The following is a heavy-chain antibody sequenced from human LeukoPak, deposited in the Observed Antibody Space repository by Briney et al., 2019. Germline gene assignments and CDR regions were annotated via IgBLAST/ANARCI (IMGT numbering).Heavy chain of an antibody. V-gene: IGHV4-59*01. J-gene: IGHJ4*02. CDR2: IYYSGNT. CDR3: ARRTGYYDGFDY. D-gene: IGHD3/OR15-3a*01. Sequence: PSETLSLTGTVPGGSISSYYWSWIWQPPGKGLEWIGYIYYSGNTNYNPSLKSRVTISLDTSKNQFSLKLSSVTAADTAVFYCARRTGYYDGFDYWGQGTLVTVSS. CDR1: GGSISSYY.